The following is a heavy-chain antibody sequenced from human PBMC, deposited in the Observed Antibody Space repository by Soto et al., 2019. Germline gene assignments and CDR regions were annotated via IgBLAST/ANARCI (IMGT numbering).Heavy chain of an antibody. V-gene: IGHV5-10-1*01. CDR2: INPSDSHT. CDR3: ARHASYYVSSGYFGTY. Sequence: LKISCQGSGYTFTNHWITWVRQMPGKGLEWMGRINPSDSHTNYSPSFQGHVTMSVDKSISTAYLQWSSLKASDTAMYYCARHASYYVSSGYFGTYWGQGTLVTVSS. CDR1: GYTFTNHW. J-gene: IGHJ4*02. D-gene: IGHD3-22*01.